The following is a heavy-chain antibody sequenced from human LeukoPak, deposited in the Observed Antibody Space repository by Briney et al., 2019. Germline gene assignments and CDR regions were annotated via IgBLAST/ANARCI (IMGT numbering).Heavy chain of an antibody. CDR2: ISSSSSTI. Sequence: GGSLRLSCAASGFTFSSYSMNWVRQAPGKGLEWVAYISSSSSTIYYADSVKGRFTISRDNAKNSLYLQMNSLRAEDTAVYYCATTSHLYWAPSHYHFDYWGQGTLVTVSS. J-gene: IGHJ4*02. CDR3: ATTSHLYWAPSHYHFDY. CDR1: GFTFSSYS. D-gene: IGHD2-8*02. V-gene: IGHV3-48*01.